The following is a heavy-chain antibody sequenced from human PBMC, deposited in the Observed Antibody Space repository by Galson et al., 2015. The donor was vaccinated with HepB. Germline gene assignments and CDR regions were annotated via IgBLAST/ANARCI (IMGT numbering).Heavy chain of an antibody. CDR3: GKVFPEKTDGWYRQALYYFDS. CDR2: ITPSGDNT. Sequence: SLRLSCAASGFTFSYYAMTWVRQAPGKGLEWISAITPSGDNTYSADSMKGRFTISRDNSRNTLFLQMNSLRADDTAIYFCGKVFPEKTDGWYRQALYYFDSWGQGTRVTVSS. D-gene: IGHD6-19*01. J-gene: IGHJ4*02. CDR1: GFTFSYYA. V-gene: IGHV3-23*01.